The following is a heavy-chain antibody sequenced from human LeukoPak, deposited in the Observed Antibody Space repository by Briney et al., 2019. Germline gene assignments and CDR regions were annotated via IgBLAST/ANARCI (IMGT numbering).Heavy chain of an antibody. D-gene: IGHD6-19*01. CDR2: MNPNSGNT. CDR3: ARAVTVAGTSDY. J-gene: IGHJ4*02. Sequence: GASVKVSCKASGYTFTSYDINWVRQATGQGLEWMGWMNPNSGNTDYAEKFQGRVTMTRNTSISTAYMELSSLRSEDTAVYYCARAVTVAGTSDYWGQGTLVTVSS. V-gene: IGHV1-8*01. CDR1: GYTFTSYD.